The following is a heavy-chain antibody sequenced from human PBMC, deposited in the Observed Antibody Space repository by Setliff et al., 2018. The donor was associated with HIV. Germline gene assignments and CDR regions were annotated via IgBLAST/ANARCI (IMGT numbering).Heavy chain of an antibody. CDR1: GYTLSELS. V-gene: IGHV1-24*01. Sequence: ASVKVSCKVYGYTLSELSIHWVRQAPGKGLEWMGYFDPQDGETVYAQKFQGRVTLTEDTSTGTAYMELSGLRSEDTAVYYCARVTHTGRGLAYWGQGTLVTVSS. CDR2: FDPQDGET. J-gene: IGHJ4*02. D-gene: IGHD2-15*01. CDR3: ARVTHTGRGLAY.